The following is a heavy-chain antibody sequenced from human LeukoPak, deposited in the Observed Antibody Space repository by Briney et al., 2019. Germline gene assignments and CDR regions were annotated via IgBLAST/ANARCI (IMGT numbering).Heavy chain of an antibody. V-gene: IGHV4-34*01. CDR1: GGSFSGYY. CDR3: ARDPRGSGSYYNPPFDY. CDR2: INHSGST. Sequence: SETLSLTCAVYGGSFSGYYWSWIRQPPGKGLEWIGEINHSGSTNYNPSLKSRVTISVDTSKNQFSMKLSSVTAADTAVYYCARDPRGSGSYYNPPFDYWGQETLVTVSS. J-gene: IGHJ4*02. D-gene: IGHD3-10*01.